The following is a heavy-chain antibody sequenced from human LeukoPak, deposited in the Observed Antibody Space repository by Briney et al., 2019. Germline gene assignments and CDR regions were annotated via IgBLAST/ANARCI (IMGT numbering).Heavy chain of an antibody. J-gene: IGHJ4*02. Sequence: GGSLRLSCAASGLTFSSYWMTWVRQGPGKGLEWVATISPDGNRENYVDSVKGRFSISRDNAKNSLFLQMRSLRAEDTAMHYCASTFPYCSSGTCALGGQGTLVTVSP. CDR1: GLTFSSYW. CDR3: ASTFPYCSSGTCAL. D-gene: IGHD2-15*01. CDR2: ISPDGNRE. V-gene: IGHV3-7*01.